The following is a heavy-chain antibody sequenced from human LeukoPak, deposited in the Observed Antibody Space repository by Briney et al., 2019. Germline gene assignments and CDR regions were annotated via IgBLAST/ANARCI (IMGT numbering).Heavy chain of an antibody. D-gene: IGHD2-2*01. Sequence: PSETLSLTCTVSGDSITSSGFYWSWIRQPPGKGLEWIGNIYHSGSTYYNPSLRSRVTISVDRAKNQFSLKLTSVTAADTAIYYCARWGSSTGHYGLFDYWGQGTLVTVSS. CDR3: ARWGSSTGHYGLFDY. CDR1: GDSITSSGFY. V-gene: IGHV4-30-2*01. CDR2: IYHSGST. J-gene: IGHJ4*02.